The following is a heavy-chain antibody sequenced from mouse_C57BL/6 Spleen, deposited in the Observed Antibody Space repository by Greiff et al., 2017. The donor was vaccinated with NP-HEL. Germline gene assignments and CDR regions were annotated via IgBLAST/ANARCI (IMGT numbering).Heavy chain of an antibody. CDR2: IDPEDGDT. D-gene: IGHD1-1*01. CDR3: TTSITTVVATDYFDY. V-gene: IGHV14-1*01. CDR1: GFNIKDYY. J-gene: IGHJ2*01. Sequence: EVQLQQSGAELVRPGASVKLSCTASGFNIKDYYMHWVKQRPEQGLEWIGRIDPEDGDTEYAPKFQGKATKTADTSSNTAYLQLSSLTSEDTAVYYFTTSITTVVATDYFDYWGQGTTLTVSS.